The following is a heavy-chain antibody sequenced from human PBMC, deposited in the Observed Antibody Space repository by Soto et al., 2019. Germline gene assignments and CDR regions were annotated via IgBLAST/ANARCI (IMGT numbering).Heavy chain of an antibody. CDR2: IIPMFGTT. Sequence: QVQLVQSGAEVKKPGSSVKVSCKASGGTFRNYAFNWVRQAPGQGLEWMGGIIPMFGTTNTAQRFQDRVTITADYFTSTAYVELTSLRSEDTAVYYCAKSAGTTTHDHYYYLVDVWGQGTTVTVSS. J-gene: IGHJ6*02. CDR3: AKSAGTTTHDHYYYLVDV. D-gene: IGHD1-1*01. CDR1: GGTFRNYA. V-gene: IGHV1-69*01.